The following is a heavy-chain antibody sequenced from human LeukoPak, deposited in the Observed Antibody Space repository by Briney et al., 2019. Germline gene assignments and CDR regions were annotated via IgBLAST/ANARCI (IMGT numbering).Heavy chain of an antibody. CDR1: GYTFTSYY. CDR2: INPSGGST. D-gene: IGHD3-22*01. J-gene: IGHJ4*02. CDR3: ARDPAPLYDSSGYLDY. Sequence: ASVKVSCKASGYTFTSYYMHWVRQAPGQGLEWMGIINPSGGSTSYAQKFQGRVTMTRDMSTSTVYMELSSLRSEDTAVYYCARDPAPLYDSSGYLDYWGQGTLVTVSS. V-gene: IGHV1-46*01.